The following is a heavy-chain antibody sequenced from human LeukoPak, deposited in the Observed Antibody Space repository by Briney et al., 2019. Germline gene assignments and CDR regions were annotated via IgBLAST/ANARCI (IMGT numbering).Heavy chain of an antibody. CDR3: ARGDDYGSGSYYYFDH. Sequence: SETLSLTCTVSGGSISSSSYYWGWIRQPPGKGLEWIGYIYYSGSTNYNPSLKSRVTISVDTSKNQFSLKLSSVTAADTAVYYCARGDDYGSGSYYYFDHWGQGTLVTVSS. V-gene: IGHV4-61*05. J-gene: IGHJ4*02. CDR1: GGSISSSSYY. CDR2: IYYSGST. D-gene: IGHD3-10*01.